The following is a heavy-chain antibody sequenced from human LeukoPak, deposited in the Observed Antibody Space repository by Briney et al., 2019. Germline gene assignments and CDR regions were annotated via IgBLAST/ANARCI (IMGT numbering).Heavy chain of an antibody. CDR1: GYTLTELS. Sequence: ASVKVSCKVSGYTLTELSMHWVRQAPGKGLEWMGGFDPEDGETIYAQKFQGRVTMTEDTSTDTAYMELSRLTPDDTAVYYCARDYYDFWRGLSNYWGQGTLVTVSS. CDR3: ARDYYDFWRGLSNY. V-gene: IGHV1-24*01. CDR2: FDPEDGET. D-gene: IGHD3-3*01. J-gene: IGHJ4*02.